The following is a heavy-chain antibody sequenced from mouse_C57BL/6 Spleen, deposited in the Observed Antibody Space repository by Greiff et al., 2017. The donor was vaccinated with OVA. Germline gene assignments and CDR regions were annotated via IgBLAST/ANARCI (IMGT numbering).Heavy chain of an antibody. CDR3: AREDYEYDWAY. D-gene: IGHD2-4*01. J-gene: IGHJ3*01. CDR1: GYSITSGYY. Sequence: EVKLVESGPGLVKPSQSLSLTCSVTGYSITSGYYWNWIRQPPGNLLEWVGYISYDGSTNYNESLKNRISITHDTSRNQLFLMLNSVTTEDTATYYCAREDYEYDWAYWGQGTLVTVSA. CDR2: ISYDGST. V-gene: IGHV3-6*01.